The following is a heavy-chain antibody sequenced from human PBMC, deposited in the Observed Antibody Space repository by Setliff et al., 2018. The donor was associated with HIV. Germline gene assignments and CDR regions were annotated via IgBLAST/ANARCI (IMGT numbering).Heavy chain of an antibody. V-gene: IGHV6-1*01. CDR3: ARGVILVRAVVAQSVYCYMDV. CDR2: TYYRSKWLD. Sequence: PSQTLSLTCAISGDSVSSKNATWNWIRQSPSRGLEWLGRTYYRSKWLDDYALSVKSRITVNPDTSNNQFSLRLNSVTAADTSKYFCARGVILVRAVVAQSVYCYMDVWGTGTTVTVSS. D-gene: IGHD3-10*01. CDR1: GDSVSSKNAT. J-gene: IGHJ6*03.